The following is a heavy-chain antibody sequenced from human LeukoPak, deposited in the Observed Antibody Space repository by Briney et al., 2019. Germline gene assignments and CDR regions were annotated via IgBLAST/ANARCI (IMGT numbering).Heavy chain of an antibody. V-gene: IGHV4-59*01. D-gene: IGHD1-26*01. CDR2: IYYSGST. Sequence: PSETLSLTCTVSGGSISSYYWSWIRQPPGKGLEWIGYIYYSGSTNYNPSLKSRVTISVDTSKNQFSLKLSSVTVADTAVYYCARESGSYYGYWGQGTLVTVSS. CDR1: GGSISSYY. J-gene: IGHJ4*02. CDR3: ARESGSYYGY.